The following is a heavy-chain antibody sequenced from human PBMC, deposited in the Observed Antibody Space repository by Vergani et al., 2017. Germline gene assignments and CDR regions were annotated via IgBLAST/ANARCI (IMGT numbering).Heavy chain of an antibody. CDR1: GYSFTSYW. Sequence: EVQLVQSGAEVKKPGESLKISCKGSGYSFTSYWIGWVRQMPGKGLEWMGIIHPGDSDTRYSPSFQGQVTISADKSIRTAYLQWSSLRSEDTAVYYCAREVGITMVRGVGNWFDPWGQGTLVTVSS. D-gene: IGHD3-10*01. J-gene: IGHJ5*02. CDR2: IHPGDSDT. CDR3: AREVGITMVRGVGNWFDP. V-gene: IGHV5-51*01.